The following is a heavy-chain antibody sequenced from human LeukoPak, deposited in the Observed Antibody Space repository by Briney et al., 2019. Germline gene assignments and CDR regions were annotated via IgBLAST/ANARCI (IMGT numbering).Heavy chain of an antibody. CDR3: TRSLRSPDCSKSRCYYFDY. V-gene: IGHV2-5*01. D-gene: IGHD2-2*01. Sequence: VSGPTLVNPTQTLTLTCTFSGFSLSTSGVAVGWIRQPPGKPLDWLAIISCNVDKRYSPSLKSRLTITKDTSKNQVVLTMTDMDPLDTATYFCTRSLRSPDCSKSRCYYFDYWGQGTLVTVSS. CDR2: ISCNVDK. CDR1: GFSLSTSGVA. J-gene: IGHJ4*02.